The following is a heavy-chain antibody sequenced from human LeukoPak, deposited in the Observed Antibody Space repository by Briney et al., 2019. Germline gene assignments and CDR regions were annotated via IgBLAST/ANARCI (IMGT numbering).Heavy chain of an antibody. J-gene: IGHJ5*02. CDR1: GFTFSNAW. CDR2: IKSKTDGGTT. D-gene: IGHD3-10*01. CDR3: TTDPDPELWFGVDWFDP. Sequence: GGSLRLSCAASGFTFSNAWMSWVRQAPGKGLEWVGRIKSKTDGGTTDYAAPVKGRFTISRDDSKNTLYLQMNSLKTEDTAVYYCTTDPDPELWFGVDWFDPWGQGTLVTVSS. V-gene: IGHV3-15*01.